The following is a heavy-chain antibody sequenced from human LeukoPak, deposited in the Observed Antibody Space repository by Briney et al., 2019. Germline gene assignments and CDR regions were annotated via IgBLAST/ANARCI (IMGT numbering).Heavy chain of an antibody. CDR1: GFTVSSNY. Sequence: GGSLRLSCAASGFTVSSNYMSWVRQAPGKGLEWVSVIYSGGSTYYADSVKGRFTMSRDNVKNTLYLQMNSLRVEDTAVYYCARDPRNVGLAPWGQGTLVTVSS. CDR3: ARDPRNVGLAP. CDR2: IYSGGST. V-gene: IGHV3-53*01. J-gene: IGHJ5*02. D-gene: IGHD2-15*01.